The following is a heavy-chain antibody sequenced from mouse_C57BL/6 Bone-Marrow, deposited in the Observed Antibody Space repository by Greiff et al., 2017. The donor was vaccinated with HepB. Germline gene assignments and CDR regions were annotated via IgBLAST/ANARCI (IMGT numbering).Heavy chain of an antibody. Sequence: EVKLVESGGGLVQPKGSLKLSCAAYGFSFNTYAMNWVRQAPGKGLEWVARIRSKSNNYATYYADSVKDRFTISRDDSESMLYLQMNNLKTEDTAMYFCWPPIYYDYGGFAYWGQGTLVTVSA. CDR1: GFSFNTYA. D-gene: IGHD2-4*01. V-gene: IGHV10-1*01. CDR2: IRSKSNNYAT. CDR3: WPPIYYDYGGFAY. J-gene: IGHJ3*01.